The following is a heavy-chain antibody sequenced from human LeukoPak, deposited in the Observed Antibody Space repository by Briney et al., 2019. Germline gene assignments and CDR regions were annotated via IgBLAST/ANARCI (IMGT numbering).Heavy chain of an antibody. D-gene: IGHD3-10*01. CDR3: AREIGVRGVIQATSELDAFDI. J-gene: IGHJ3*02. CDR1: GYTFTGYY. V-gene: IGHV1-2*02. CDR2: INPNSGGT. Sequence: GASVKVSCKASGYTFTGYYMHWVRQAPGQGLEWMGWINPNSGGTNYAQKFQGRVTMTRDTSISTAYMELSRLRSDDTAVYYCAREIGVRGVIQATSELDAFDIWDQGTMVTVSS.